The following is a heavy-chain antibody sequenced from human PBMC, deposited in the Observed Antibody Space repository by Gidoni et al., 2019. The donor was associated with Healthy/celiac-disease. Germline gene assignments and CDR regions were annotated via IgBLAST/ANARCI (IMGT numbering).Heavy chain of an antibody. CDR3: ARDPPYSSGLDY. J-gene: IGHJ4*02. CDR2: ISYDGSNK. V-gene: IGHV3-30-3*01. Sequence: QVQLVASGGGVVQPGRSLRLSCAASGFTFSSYAMHWVRQAPGKGLEWVAVISYDGSNKYYADSVKGRFTISRDNSKNTLYLQMNSLRAEDTAVYYCARDPPYSSGLDYWGQGTLVTVSS. CDR1: GFTFSSYA. D-gene: IGHD6-19*01.